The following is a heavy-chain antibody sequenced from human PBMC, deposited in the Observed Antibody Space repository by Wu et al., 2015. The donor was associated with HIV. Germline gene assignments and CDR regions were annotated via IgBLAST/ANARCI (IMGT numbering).Heavy chain of an antibody. J-gene: IGHJ5*02. Sequence: QVQLVQSGAEVKKPGASVKVSCKASGYTFTGYYMHWVRQAPGQGLEWMGWINPNSGGTNYAQKFQGRVTMTRDTSISTAYMELSRLRSDDTAVYYCARDTMVRGVISLSWFDPWGQGTLVTVSS. CDR2: INPNSGGT. CDR1: GYTFTGYY. D-gene: IGHD3-10*01. CDR3: ARDTMVRGVISLSWFDP. V-gene: IGHV1-2*02.